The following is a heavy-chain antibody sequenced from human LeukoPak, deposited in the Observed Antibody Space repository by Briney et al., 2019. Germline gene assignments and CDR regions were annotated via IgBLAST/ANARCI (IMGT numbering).Heavy chain of an antibody. D-gene: IGHD2-2*01. J-gene: IGHJ4*02. CDR1: GYTFTSYD. CDR2: MDPNNGNT. CDR3: ARSDIVVVPASGAFDY. Sequence: ASVKVSCKASGYTFTSYDINWVRQATGQGLEWMGWMDPNNGNTGYAQKFQGRVTMTRDTSISTAYMELSRLRSDDTAVYYCARSDIVVVPASGAFDYWGQGTLVTVSS. V-gene: IGHV1-8*01.